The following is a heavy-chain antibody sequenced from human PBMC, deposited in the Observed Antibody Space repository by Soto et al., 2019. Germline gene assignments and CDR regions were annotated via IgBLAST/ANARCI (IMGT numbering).Heavy chain of an antibody. Sequence: SETLSLTCTVSGGSVSANSYYWNWIRLPPGKGLQWVGHIYHTGIIQYSPSFKSRLTMSVDTSKNQFSLRLTSMTAADTAVYYCATGRSEVVPGAMDTWGQGTLVTVSS. D-gene: IGHD2-2*01. CDR1: GGSVSANSYY. V-gene: IGHV4-61*01. CDR3: ATGRSEVVPGAMDT. J-gene: IGHJ5*02. CDR2: IYHTGII.